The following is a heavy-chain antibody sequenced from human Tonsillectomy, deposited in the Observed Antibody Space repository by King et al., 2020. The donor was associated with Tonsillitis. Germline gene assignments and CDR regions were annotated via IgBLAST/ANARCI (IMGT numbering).Heavy chain of an antibody. CDR3: ARETTMAEYYFDY. D-gene: IGHD1/OR15-1a*01. J-gene: IGHJ4*02. CDR1: GFTFSNYA. CDR2: ISYHGSNK. V-gene: IGHV3-30*04. Sequence: VQLVESGGGVVQPGRSLRLSCTASGFTFSNYAMHWVRQAPGKGLEWVAVISYHGSNKYYADSVKGRFTISRDNFKNTLYLQMNSLRTEDTAVFYCARETTMAEYYFDYWGQGTLVTVSS.